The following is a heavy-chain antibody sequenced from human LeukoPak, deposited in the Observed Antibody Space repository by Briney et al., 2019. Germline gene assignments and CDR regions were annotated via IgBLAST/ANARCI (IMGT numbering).Heavy chain of an antibody. CDR1: GYSISSGYF. D-gene: IGHD4-11*01. CDR3: ARDLHSNPTGVDY. Sequence: SETLSLTCTVSGYSISSGYFWGWIRQPPGKGLEWIGSIYHSGITYYNPSLKSRVTMSIDTSKNQFSLELSSVTAADTAVYYCARDLHSNPTGVDYWGQGTLVTVSS. J-gene: IGHJ4*02. V-gene: IGHV4-38-2*02. CDR2: IYHSGIT.